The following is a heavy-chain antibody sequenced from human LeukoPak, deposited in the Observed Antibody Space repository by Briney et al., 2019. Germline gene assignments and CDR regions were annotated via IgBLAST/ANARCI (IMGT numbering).Heavy chain of an antibody. V-gene: IGHV1-46*01. CDR3: ARAPYYYDSSGNPGRAYFDY. J-gene: IGHJ4*02. CDR1: GYTFTSYY. CDR2: INPSGGST. D-gene: IGHD3-22*01. Sequence: GASVKVSCKASGYTFTSYYMNWVGQAPGKGLEWRGIINPSGGSTSYAQKFQGRVPMTRDTSTSTVYMELSSLRSEDTAVYYCARAPYYYDSSGNPGRAYFDYWGQGTLVTVSS.